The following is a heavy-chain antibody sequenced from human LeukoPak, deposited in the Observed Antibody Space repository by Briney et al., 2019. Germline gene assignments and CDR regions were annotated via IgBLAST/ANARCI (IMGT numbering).Heavy chain of an antibody. CDR1: GGSFSGYY. D-gene: IGHD2-15*01. CDR2: INHSGST. V-gene: IGHV4-34*01. J-gene: IGHJ4*02. CDR3: ARHSVVGNYFDY. Sequence: PETLSLTCAVYGGSFSGYYWSWIRQPPGKGLEWIGEINHSGSTNYNPSLKSRVTISVDTSKNQFSLKLSSVTAADTAVYYCARHSVVGNYFDYWGQGTLVTVSS.